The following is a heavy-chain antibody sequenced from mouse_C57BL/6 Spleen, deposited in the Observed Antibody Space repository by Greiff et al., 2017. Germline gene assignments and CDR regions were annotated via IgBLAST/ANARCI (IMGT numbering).Heavy chain of an antibody. CDR1: GYTFTSYW. D-gene: IGHD2-13*01. J-gene: IGHJ4*01. V-gene: IGHV1-72*01. CDR3: ARSRGENAMDY. Sequence: QVQLQQPGAELVKPGASVKLSCKASGYTFTSYWMHWVKQRPGRGLEWIGRSDPNSGGTKYNEKFKSKATLTVDKPSSTAYMQLSSLTSEDSAVYYCARSRGENAMDYWGQGTSVTVSS. CDR2: SDPNSGGT.